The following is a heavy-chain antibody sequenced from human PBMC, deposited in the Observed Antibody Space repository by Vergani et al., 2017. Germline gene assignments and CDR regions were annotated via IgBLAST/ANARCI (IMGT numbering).Heavy chain of an antibody. CDR2: IKQDESEK. V-gene: IGHV3-7*01. D-gene: IGHD6-19*01. J-gene: IGHJ4*02. CDR1: GFTFSSYW. CDR3: ARHGGSGWSLDY. Sequence: EVQLVESGGGLVQPGGSLRLSCAASGFTFSSYWMCWVRQAPGKGLEWVANIKQDESEKYYVDSVKGRFTISRDNAKHSLYLQMNSLRAEDTAVYYCARHGGSGWSLDYWGQGTLVTVSS.